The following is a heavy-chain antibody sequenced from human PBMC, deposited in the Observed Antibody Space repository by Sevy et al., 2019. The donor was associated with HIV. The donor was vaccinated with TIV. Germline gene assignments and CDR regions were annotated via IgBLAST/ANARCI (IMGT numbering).Heavy chain of an antibody. D-gene: IGHD3-3*01. CDR2: IYIVGST. Sequence: GGSLRLSCAASGLTVSSNFMSWVRQAPGKGLEWVSVIYIVGSTYYADSVKGRFTISRDDSKNTLYLQMNSLRAEDTAVYYCARGKHISDYYGSFDYWGQGTLVTVSS. CDR3: ARGKHISDYYGSFDY. V-gene: IGHV3-53*01. CDR1: GLTVSSNF. J-gene: IGHJ4*02.